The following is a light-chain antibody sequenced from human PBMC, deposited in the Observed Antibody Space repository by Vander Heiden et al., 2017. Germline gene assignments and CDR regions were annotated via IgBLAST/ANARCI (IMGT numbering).Light chain of an antibody. J-gene: IGLJ1*01. V-gene: IGLV2-14*03. Sequence: QSALTQPASVSGSPEQSITISCSGTSSDVGNDNYVSWYQQHPGKAPKLVIYDVTTRPSGVSNRFSGAKSGNTASLTISGLQPEDEADYYCSSYTTSSTQVFGTGTKVTVL. CDR3: SSYTTSSTQV. CDR1: SSDVGNDNY. CDR2: DVT.